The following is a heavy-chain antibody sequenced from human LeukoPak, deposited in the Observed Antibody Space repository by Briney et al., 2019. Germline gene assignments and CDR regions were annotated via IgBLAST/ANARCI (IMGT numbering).Heavy chain of an antibody. V-gene: IGHV3-30*02. CDR1: GFTFSSYG. CDR2: IRYDGSNK. D-gene: IGHD1-14*01. Sequence: GGSLRLSCTASGFTFSSYGIHWVRQAPGKGLEWVAFIRYDGSNKYYADSVKGRFTISRDNSKSTLYLQMHSLRVEDTAVYYCARDVPGLFSYWGQGTLVSVSS. J-gene: IGHJ4*02. CDR3: ARDVPGLFSY.